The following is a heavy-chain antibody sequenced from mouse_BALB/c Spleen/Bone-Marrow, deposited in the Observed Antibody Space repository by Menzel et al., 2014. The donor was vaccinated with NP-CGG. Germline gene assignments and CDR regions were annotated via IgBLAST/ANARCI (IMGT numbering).Heavy chain of an antibody. Sequence: EVQGVESGGGLVQPGGSRKLSCAASGFTFSSFGMHWVRQAPEKGLEWVAYISSGSSTIYYADTVKGRFTISRDNPKNTLFLQMTSLRSEDTAMYYCARSGISYYYGNSSYAMDYWGQGTSVTVSS. CDR1: GFTFSSFG. CDR3: ARSGISYYYGNSSYAMDY. V-gene: IGHV5-17*02. CDR2: ISSGSSTI. D-gene: IGHD1-1*01. J-gene: IGHJ4*01.